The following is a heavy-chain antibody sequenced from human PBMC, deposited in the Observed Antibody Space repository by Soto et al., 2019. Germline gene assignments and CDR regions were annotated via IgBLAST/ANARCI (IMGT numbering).Heavy chain of an antibody. CDR1: GFTFSSYA. CDR2: ISGSGGST. J-gene: IGHJ4*02. Sequence: HPGGSLRLSCAASGFTFSSYAMSWVRQAPGKGLEWVSAISGSGGSTYYADSVKGRFTISRDNSKNTLYLQMNSLRAEDTAVYYCAKDSGYTVTTDIRFDYWGQGTLVTVSS. V-gene: IGHV3-23*01. CDR3: AKDSGYTVTTDIRFDY. D-gene: IGHD4-4*01.